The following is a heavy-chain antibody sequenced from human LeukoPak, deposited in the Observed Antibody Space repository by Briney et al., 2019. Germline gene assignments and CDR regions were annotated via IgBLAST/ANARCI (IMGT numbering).Heavy chain of an antibody. V-gene: IGHV3-30*02. CDR2: IRYDGSNK. CDR3: AKKKISSGWYYFDY. CDR1: GFTFSSYD. Sequence: GGSLRLSCAASGFTFSSYDMHWVRQAPGKGLEWVAFIRYDGSNKFYADSVKGRFTISRDNSKNTLYLQMISLRAEDTAVYYCAKKKISSGWYYFDYWGHGTLVTVSS. J-gene: IGHJ4*01. D-gene: IGHD6-19*01.